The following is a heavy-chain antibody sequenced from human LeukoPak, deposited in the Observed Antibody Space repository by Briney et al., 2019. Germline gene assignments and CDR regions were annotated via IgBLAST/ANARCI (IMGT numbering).Heavy chain of an antibody. CDR2: IYSGGST. CDR3: ARETGVYYFDY. CDR1: GFTVSSNY. J-gene: IGHJ4*02. V-gene: IGHV3-66*01. Sequence: GGSLRLSCAVSGFTVSSNYMSWVRQAPGKGLEWVSVIYSGGSTYYADSVKGRFTISRDNSKNTLYLQMNSLRAEDTAVYYCARETGVYYFDYWGQGTLVTVSS. D-gene: IGHD1-1*01.